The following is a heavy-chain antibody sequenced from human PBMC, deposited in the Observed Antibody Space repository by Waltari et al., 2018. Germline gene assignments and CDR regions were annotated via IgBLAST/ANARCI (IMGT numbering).Heavy chain of an antibody. CDR2: IIPIFGTA. Sequence: QVQLVQSGAEVKKPGYSVKVSGKASGAPFSSHAITWVRQAPGQGLEWMGGIIPIFGTANYAQKFQGRVTITADESTSTAYMELSSLRSEDTAVYYCASFHATGFDPWGQGTLVTVSS. D-gene: IGHD1-1*01. CDR1: GAPFSSHA. J-gene: IGHJ5*02. V-gene: IGHV1-69*01. CDR3: ASFHATGFDP.